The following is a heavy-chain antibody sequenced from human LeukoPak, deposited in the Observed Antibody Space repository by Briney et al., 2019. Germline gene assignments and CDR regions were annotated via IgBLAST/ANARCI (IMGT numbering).Heavy chain of an antibody. V-gene: IGHV4-31*03. CDR2: IYYDRNI. CDR1: GGSFSSGDYW. J-gene: IGHJ2*01. CDR3: ARAIVTPSGYVWYFDL. Sequence: PSETLSLTCTVSGGSFSSGDYWWSWIPQYPGKGLDWIGYIYYDRNIYCNPSLRSRVTMSVDTSQNQYSLKLNSVTAADTDVYYCARAIVTPSGYVWYFDLWGRGTLVTVSS. D-gene: IGHD3-3*01.